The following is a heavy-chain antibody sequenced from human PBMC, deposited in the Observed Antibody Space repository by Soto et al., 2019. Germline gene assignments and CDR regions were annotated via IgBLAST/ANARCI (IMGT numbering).Heavy chain of an antibody. CDR2: INHSGST. D-gene: IGHD3-22*01. Sequence: PSETLSLTCAVYGGSSSGYYWSWIRQPPGKGLECIGEINHSGSTNYNPSLKSRVTISVDTSKNQFSLKLSSVTAADTAVYYCARGSPAYDSSGYYNKPLDYWGQGTLVTVSS. CDR1: GGSSSGYY. J-gene: IGHJ4*02. V-gene: IGHV4-34*01. CDR3: ARGSPAYDSSGYYNKPLDY.